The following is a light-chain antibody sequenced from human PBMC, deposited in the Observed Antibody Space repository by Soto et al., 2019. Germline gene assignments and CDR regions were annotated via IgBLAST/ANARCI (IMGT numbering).Light chain of an antibody. CDR3: LQDYNYPRT. CDR1: QAIGTD. Sequence: AIQMTQSPSSLSASVGDRVTITCRASQAIGTDLGWYHQKPGKAPNLLIYAASSLQTGVPSRFRGSGSGIDFTLTISSLQPEDFATYYCLQDYNYPRTFGQGTKVDIK. J-gene: IGKJ1*01. V-gene: IGKV1-6*01. CDR2: AAS.